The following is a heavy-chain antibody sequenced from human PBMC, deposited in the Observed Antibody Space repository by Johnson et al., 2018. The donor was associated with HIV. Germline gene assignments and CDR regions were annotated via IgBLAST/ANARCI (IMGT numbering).Heavy chain of an antibody. Sequence: QMQLVESGGGLVKPGGSLRLSCAASGFTFRSYWMSWVRQAPGKGLEWVSYIDSSGSGIYYADSVKGRFTISRDNSKNTVYLQTNSLRAEDSAVYYCAKWKYCSGDNCYSEFGVFDDAFDIWGQGTMVTVSS. CDR1: GFTFRSYW. V-gene: IGHV3-NL1*01. CDR2: IDSSGSGI. CDR3: AKWKYCSGDNCYSEFGVFDDAFDI. J-gene: IGHJ3*02. D-gene: IGHD2-15*01.